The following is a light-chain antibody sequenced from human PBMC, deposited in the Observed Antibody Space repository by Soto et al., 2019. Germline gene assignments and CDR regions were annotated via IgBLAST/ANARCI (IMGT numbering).Light chain of an antibody. CDR1: QSVSSY. V-gene: IGKV3-11*01. CDR3: HQRSNWTWT. CDR2: DAS. Sequence: EIVLTQSPATLSLSPGERATLSCRASQSVSSYLAWYKQKPGQAPRLLISDASNRATGIPARFSGSGSGKDFTLTISSLEPEDFAVYYCHQRSNWTWTFGQGTKV. J-gene: IGKJ1*01.